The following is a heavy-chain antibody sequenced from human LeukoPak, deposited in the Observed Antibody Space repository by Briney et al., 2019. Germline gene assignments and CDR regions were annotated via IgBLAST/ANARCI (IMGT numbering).Heavy chain of an antibody. V-gene: IGHV3-53*01. Sequence: GGSLRLSCAASGFTVSSNYMSWVRQAPGKGLEWVSVIYSGGSTYYADSVKGRFTISRYNSKNTLYLQMNSLRAEDTAVYYCARAVYYYDSSGYYYFDYWGQGTLVTVSS. CDR1: GFTVSSNY. D-gene: IGHD3-22*01. J-gene: IGHJ4*02. CDR3: ARAVYYYDSSGYYYFDY. CDR2: IYSGGST.